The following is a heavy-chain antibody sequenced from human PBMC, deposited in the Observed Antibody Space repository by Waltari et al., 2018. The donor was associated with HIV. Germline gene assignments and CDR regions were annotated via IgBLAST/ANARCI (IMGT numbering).Heavy chain of an antibody. D-gene: IGHD3-16*01. CDR2: IWPDGSST. J-gene: IGHJ4*02. Sequence: QVQLVESGGGVVQSGRSLRLSCAASGFRFSVYGMHWVRQAPGKGLGWVASIWPDGSSTDYLDSVKGRFTISRDNSKKTLYLEMNSLRAEDTALYFCARDSQAANDSLDCWGQGTLVTVSS. CDR1: GFRFSVYG. CDR3: ARDSQAANDSLDC. V-gene: IGHV3-33*01.